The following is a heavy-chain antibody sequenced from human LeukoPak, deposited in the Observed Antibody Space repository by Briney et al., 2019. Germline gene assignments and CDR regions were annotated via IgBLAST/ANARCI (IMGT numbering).Heavy chain of an antibody. CDR2: IRRKTDGETT. J-gene: IGHJ4*02. CDR3: VTDLVIKGYFDY. CDR1: GFTFSNVW. V-gene: IGHV3-15*01. D-gene: IGHD2-21*01. Sequence: GGSLRLSCAASGFTFSNVWMSWVRQVPGKGLEWVGRIRRKTDGETTDHAAPVKGRFTISRDDSKNTLYLQMNSLKTEDTAVYHCVTDLVIKGYFDYWGQGALVTVSS.